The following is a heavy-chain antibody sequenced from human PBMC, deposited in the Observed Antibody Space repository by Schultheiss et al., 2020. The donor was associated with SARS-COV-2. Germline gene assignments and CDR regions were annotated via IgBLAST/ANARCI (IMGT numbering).Heavy chain of an antibody. V-gene: IGHV4-39*07. D-gene: IGHD3-3*01. CDR1: GGSISNSSYY. CDR3: ARTGPTSGRFLEWPKTDNWFDP. Sequence: SETLSLTCTVSGGSISNSSYYWGWIRQPPGKGLEWIGSIYYSGSTNYNPSLKSRVTISVDTSKNQFSLKLSSVTAADTAVYYCARTGPTSGRFLEWPKTDNWFDPWGQGTLVTVSS. J-gene: IGHJ5*02. CDR2: IYYSGST.